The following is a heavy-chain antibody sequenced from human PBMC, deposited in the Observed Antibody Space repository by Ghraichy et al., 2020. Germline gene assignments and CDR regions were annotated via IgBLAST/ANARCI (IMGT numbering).Heavy chain of an antibody. CDR3: ARGKSYYDILTGYYTPWFDP. CDR1: GGSISSYY. CDR2: IYYSGST. J-gene: IGHJ5*02. V-gene: IGHV4-59*01. Sequence: SQTLSLTCTVSGGSISSYYWSWIRQPPGKGLEWIGYIYYSGSTNYNPSLKSRVTISVDTSKNQFSLKLSSVTAADTAVYYCARGKSYYDILTGYYTPWFDPWGQGTLVTVSS. D-gene: IGHD3-9*01.